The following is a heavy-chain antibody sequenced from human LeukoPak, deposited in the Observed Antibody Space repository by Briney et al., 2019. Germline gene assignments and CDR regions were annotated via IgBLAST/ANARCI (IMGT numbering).Heavy chain of an antibody. CDR3: ARDNSALDY. Sequence: PSETLSLTCAVSGGFISSGGYSWSWIRQPPGKGLEWVGYIYYSGSTNYNPSLKSRLSISVDRSKNQFSLKLKSVTAADTAVYYCARDNSALDYWGQGTLVTVSS. J-gene: IGHJ4*02. CDR1: GGFISSGGYS. CDR2: IYYSGST. D-gene: IGHD2-21*01. V-gene: IGHV4-61*08.